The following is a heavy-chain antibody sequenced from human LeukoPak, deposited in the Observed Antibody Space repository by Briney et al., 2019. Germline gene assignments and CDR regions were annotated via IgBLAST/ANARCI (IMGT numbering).Heavy chain of an antibody. Sequence: GGSLRLSCAVSGFSITNYWMTWVRQAPGKGLEWVANIKGDGSEKYYVDSVKGRFTISRDNSKNTLYLQMNSLRAEDTAVYYCAKETPNRIAARPDYYYGMDVWGQGTTVTVSS. CDR3: AKETPNRIAARPDYYYGMDV. J-gene: IGHJ6*02. D-gene: IGHD6-6*01. V-gene: IGHV3-7*03. CDR1: GFSITNYW. CDR2: IKGDGSEK.